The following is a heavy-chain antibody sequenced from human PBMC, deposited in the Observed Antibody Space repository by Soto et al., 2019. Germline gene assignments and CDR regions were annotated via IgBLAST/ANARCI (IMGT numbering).Heavy chain of an antibody. Sequence: QVQLQESGPGLVKPSETLSLTCTVSGCSVSSGSYYWSWIRQPPGKGLEWIGYIYYSGSTNYNPSLKSRLTISVDTSKNQSSLKLSSVTAADTAVYDCARDSLLGHHYFYSYWGQGTLVTLSS. V-gene: IGHV4-61*01. J-gene: IGHJ4*02. CDR3: ARDSLLGHHYFYSY. CDR1: GCSVSSGSYY. CDR2: IYYSGST. D-gene: IGHD3-22*01.